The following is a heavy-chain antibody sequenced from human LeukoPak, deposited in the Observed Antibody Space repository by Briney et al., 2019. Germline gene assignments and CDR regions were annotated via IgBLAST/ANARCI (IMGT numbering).Heavy chain of an antibody. CDR1: GFTFSSYS. J-gene: IGHJ4*02. CDR3: ARGGSEGYYFDY. Sequence: PGGSLRLSCAASGFTFSSYSMNWVRQAPGKGLEWVSSISSSSSYIYYADSVKGRFTISRDKAKNSLYLQMNSLRAEDTAVYYCARGGSEGYYFDYWGQGTLVTVSS. D-gene: IGHD6-6*01. V-gene: IGHV3-21*01. CDR2: ISSSSSYI.